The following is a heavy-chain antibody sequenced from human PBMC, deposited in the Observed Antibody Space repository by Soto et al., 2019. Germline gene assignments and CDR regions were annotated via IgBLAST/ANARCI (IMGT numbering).Heavy chain of an antibody. V-gene: IGHV5-10-1*01. D-gene: IGHD6-13*01. Sequence: RQISCKGSGYSFTSYWISWVRQMPGKGLEWMGRIDPSDSYTNYSPSFQGHVTISADKSISTAYLQWSSLKASDTAMYYCARHIIAAADPNWFDPWGQGTLVTVSS. CDR2: IDPSDSYT. CDR1: GYSFTSYW. J-gene: IGHJ5*02. CDR3: ARHIIAAADPNWFDP.